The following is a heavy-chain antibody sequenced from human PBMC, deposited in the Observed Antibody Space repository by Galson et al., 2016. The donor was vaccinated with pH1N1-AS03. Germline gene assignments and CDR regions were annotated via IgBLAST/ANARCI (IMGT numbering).Heavy chain of an antibody. CDR3: ARGSYSSGWYRGRNAFDI. CDR2: INHSEST. Sequence: TLSLTCAVYGGSFNNYYWNWIRQSPGKGLEWVGEINHSESTDYNPSLKSRVTISVDPSKNQISLNLNSVTAADTAVYYCARGSYSSGWYRGRNAFDIWGQGTMVTVSS. V-gene: IGHV4-34*01. CDR1: GGSFNNYY. J-gene: IGHJ3*02. D-gene: IGHD6-19*01.